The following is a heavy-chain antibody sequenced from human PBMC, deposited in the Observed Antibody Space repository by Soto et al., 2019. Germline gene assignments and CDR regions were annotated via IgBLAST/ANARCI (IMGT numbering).Heavy chain of an antibody. D-gene: IGHD1-1*01. Sequence: GGSLRLCCAAAGFTFSRYAMSGVRQAPGKGLEWVSPISGSGGSTYYADSVKGRFTISRDNSKNTLYLQMNSLRAEDTAVYYCAKEGTVTKQFDYWGQGTLVTVSS. V-gene: IGHV3-23*01. CDR2: ISGSGGST. CDR3: AKEGTVTKQFDY. J-gene: IGHJ4*02. CDR1: GFTFSRYA.